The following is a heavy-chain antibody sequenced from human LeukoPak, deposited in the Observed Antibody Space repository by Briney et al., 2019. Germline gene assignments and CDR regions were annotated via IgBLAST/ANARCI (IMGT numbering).Heavy chain of an antibody. CDR1: GIPFSDYY. J-gene: IGHJ4*02. CDR3: AKDRGRTWVQVAN. Sequence: GGSLRLSCVVSGIPFSDYYMNWIRQAPGKGLEWISYISSSSSYTDYADSVKGRFTISRDNSKNTLYLQMNSLRVEDTAVYYCAKDRGRTWVQVANWGQGTLVTVSS. CDR2: ISSSSSYT. D-gene: IGHD2-15*01. V-gene: IGHV3-11*05.